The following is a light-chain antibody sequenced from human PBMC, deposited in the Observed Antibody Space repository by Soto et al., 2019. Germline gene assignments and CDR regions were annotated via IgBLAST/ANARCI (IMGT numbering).Light chain of an antibody. CDR1: QSVNSN. J-gene: IGKJ1*01. CDR3: QQYNNWPPWT. V-gene: IGKV3-15*01. CDR2: GAS. Sequence: EIVLTQSPATLSVSPVERATLSCRASQSVNSNLAWYQQKPGQAPRLLIYGASTRATGIPARFSGSGSGTEFTLTISSLQSEDFAVYYCQQYNNWPPWTFGQGTKVEIK.